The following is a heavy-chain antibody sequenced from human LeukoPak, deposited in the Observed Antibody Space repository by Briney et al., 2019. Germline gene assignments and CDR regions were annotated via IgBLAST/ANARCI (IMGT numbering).Heavy chain of an antibody. D-gene: IGHD4-17*01. CDR3: AKVENDYGDYVFDY. V-gene: IGHV3-23*01. Sequence: QTGGSLRLSCAASGFTVSSNCMSWVRQAPGKGLEWVSAISGSGGSTYYADSVKGRFTISRDNSKNTLYLQMNSLRAEDTAVYYCAKVENDYGDYVFDYWGQGTLVTVSS. CDR1: GFTVSSNC. J-gene: IGHJ4*02. CDR2: ISGSGGST.